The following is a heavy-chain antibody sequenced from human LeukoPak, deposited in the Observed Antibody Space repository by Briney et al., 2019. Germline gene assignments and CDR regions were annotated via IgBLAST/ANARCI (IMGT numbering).Heavy chain of an antibody. Sequence: SETLSLTCTVSGGSISTYYWSWIRQPPGKGLEWIGDIYYSGSTNYNPSLKSRVTISVDTSKNQFTLKLSSVTAADTAVYYCARAPRSGWRPYYYYIDVWGKGTTVTISS. CDR1: GGSISTYY. D-gene: IGHD6-19*01. CDR3: ARAPRSGWRPYYYYIDV. J-gene: IGHJ6*03. V-gene: IGHV4-59*01. CDR2: IYYSGST.